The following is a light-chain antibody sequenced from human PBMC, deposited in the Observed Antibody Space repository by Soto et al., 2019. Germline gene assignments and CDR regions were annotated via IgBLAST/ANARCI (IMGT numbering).Light chain of an antibody. CDR2: DAS. V-gene: IGKV3-11*01. CDR1: QSVSSY. J-gene: IGKJ3*01. CDR3: KQRSEWPPFT. Sequence: EIVLTQSPATLSLSPGERATLSCRASQSVSSYLAWYQQKPGQAPRLLIYDASNRATGIPARFSGSGSGTDFTLTIGSLEPEDFAVYYCKQRSEWPPFTFGPGTKVDIK.